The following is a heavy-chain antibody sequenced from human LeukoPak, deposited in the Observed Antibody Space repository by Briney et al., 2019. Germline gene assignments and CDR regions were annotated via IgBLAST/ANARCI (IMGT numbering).Heavy chain of an antibody. J-gene: IGHJ3*02. V-gene: IGHV3-33*01. CDR1: GFTFSSYG. Sequence: GRSLRLSCAASGFTFSSYGMHWVRQAPGKGLEWVAVIWYDGSNKYYADSVKGRSTISRDNSKNTLYLQMNSLRAEDTAVYYCASFNPFDAFDIWGQGTMVTVSS. CDR3: ASFNPFDAFDI. CDR2: IWYDGSNK.